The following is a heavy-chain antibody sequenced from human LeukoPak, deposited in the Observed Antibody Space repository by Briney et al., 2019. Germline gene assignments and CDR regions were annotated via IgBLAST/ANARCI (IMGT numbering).Heavy chain of an antibody. J-gene: IGHJ4*02. CDR1: GFTFSNAW. CDR3: ATGPIVVVVAATQPFDY. CDR2: IKSETDGGTR. D-gene: IGHD2-15*01. Sequence: GGSLRLSCAASGFTFSNAWMSWVRQAPGKGLEWVGRIKSETDGGTRDYAAPVKGRFTISRDDSKNTLYLQMNSLKTEDTAVYYCATGPIVVVVAATQPFDYWGQGTLVTVSS. V-gene: IGHV3-15*01.